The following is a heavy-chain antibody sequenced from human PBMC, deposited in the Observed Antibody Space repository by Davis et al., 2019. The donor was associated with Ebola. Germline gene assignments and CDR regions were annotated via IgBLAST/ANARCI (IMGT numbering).Heavy chain of an antibody. D-gene: IGHD3-3*01. J-gene: IGHJ4*02. Sequence: SVKVSCKASGGTFSSYTISWVRQAPGQGLEWMGRIIPILGIANYAQKFQGRVTITADKSTSTAYMELSSLRSEDTAVYYCARVSYDFWSGFDYWGQGTLVTVSS. CDR3: ARVSYDFWSGFDY. V-gene: IGHV1-69*02. CDR1: GGTFSSYT. CDR2: IIPILGIA.